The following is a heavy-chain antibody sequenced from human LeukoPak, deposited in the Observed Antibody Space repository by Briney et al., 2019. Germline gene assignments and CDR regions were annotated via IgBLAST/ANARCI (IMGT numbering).Heavy chain of an antibody. CDR1: GGSFSAYY. CDR2: THHSGSS. CDR3: ARNGDYSLDS. J-gene: IGHJ4*02. Sequence: SETLSLTCAVYGGSFSAYYWSWIRQPPGKGLEWIGETHHSGSSSYNPSLKSRVTMSINTSKSQFSLRLTSVTAADTAIYYCARNGDYSLDSWGQGTPVTVSS. V-gene: IGHV4-34*01. D-gene: IGHD4-17*01.